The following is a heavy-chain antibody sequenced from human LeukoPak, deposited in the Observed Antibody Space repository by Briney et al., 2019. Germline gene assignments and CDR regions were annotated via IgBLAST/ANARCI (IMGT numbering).Heavy chain of an antibody. CDR2: INPSGGST. V-gene: IGHV1-46*01. J-gene: IGHJ4*02. CDR1: GYTFTSYY. CDR3: ATLSGGSTWPYYFDY. D-gene: IGHD6-13*01. Sequence: GASVKVSCKASGYTFTSYYMHWVRQAPGQGLEWVGIINPSGGSTSYAQKFQGRVTMTRDTSTSTVYMELSSLRSEDTAVYYCATLSGGSTWPYYFDYWGQGTLVTVSS.